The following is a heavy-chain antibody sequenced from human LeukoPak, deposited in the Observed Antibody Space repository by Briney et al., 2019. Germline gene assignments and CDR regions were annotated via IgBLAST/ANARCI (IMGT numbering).Heavy chain of an antibody. CDR1: GFTVSSNY. CDR3: AREGGDSMIQGVIAD. CDR2: IYAGGAT. D-gene: IGHD3-10*01. J-gene: IGHJ4*02. Sequence: GGSLRLSCSASGFTVSSNYMSWVRQAPGKGLERVSVIYAGGATAYAGSVKGRFIISRDNSKNTLYLQMNSLRAEDTALYYCAREGGDSMIQGVIADWGQRTLVTVSS. V-gene: IGHV3-53*01.